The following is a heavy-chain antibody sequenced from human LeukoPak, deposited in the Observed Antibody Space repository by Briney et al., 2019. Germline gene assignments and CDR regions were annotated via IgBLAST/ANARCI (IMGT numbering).Heavy chain of an antibody. CDR1: GYTFTSYD. CDR2: MNPNSGNT. V-gene: IGHV1-8*01. CDR3: ATDYSSSWYEFAFDI. D-gene: IGHD6-13*01. Sequence: AASVKVSCKASGYTFTSYDINWVRQATGQGLEWMGWMNPNSGNTGYAQKFQGRVTMTRNTSISTAYMELSSLRSEDTAVYYCATDYSSSWYEFAFDIWGQGTMVTVSS. J-gene: IGHJ3*02.